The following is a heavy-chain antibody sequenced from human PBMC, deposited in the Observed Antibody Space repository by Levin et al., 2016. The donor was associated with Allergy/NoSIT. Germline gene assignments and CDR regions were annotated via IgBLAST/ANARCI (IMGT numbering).Heavy chain of an antibody. Sequence: WIRQPPGKGLEWVSYISSSSTYRNYADSVKGRFTISRDPATKSLYLQMNSLRAEDTAVYYCARGRGYTYVIDYWGQGTLVTVSS. D-gene: IGHD5-18*01. V-gene: IGHV3-11*05. J-gene: IGHJ4*02. CDR2: ISSSSTYR. CDR3: ARGRGYTYVIDY.